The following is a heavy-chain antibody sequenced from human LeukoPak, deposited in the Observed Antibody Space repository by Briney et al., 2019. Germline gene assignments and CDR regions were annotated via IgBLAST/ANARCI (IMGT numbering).Heavy chain of an antibody. D-gene: IGHD5-24*01. CDR3: ARAGMTTIDYFDS. V-gene: IGHV3-11*01. CDR2: IRSNGTPN. Sequence: PAVSLRLSCAASAFTFSDYYMGWNRQAQGQGLEWVSYIRSNGTPNYYVDSVKGRFTISRDDAKNPLFLQMNSLRAEDTAVYYCARAGMTTIDYFDSWGQGTLVTVST. CDR1: AFTFSDYY. J-gene: IGHJ4*02.